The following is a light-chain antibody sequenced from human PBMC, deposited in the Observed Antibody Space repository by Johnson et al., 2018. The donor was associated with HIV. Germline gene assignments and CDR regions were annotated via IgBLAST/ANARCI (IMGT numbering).Light chain of an antibody. CDR2: ENN. CDR3: GTWDSSLSAGEV. Sequence: QSVLTQPPSVSAAPGQKVTISCSGSSSNIGNNYVSWYQQLPGTAPKVLIHENNKRPSGIPDRFSGSKSGTSATLGITGLQTGDEADYYCGTWDSSLSAGEVFGTGTKVTVL. V-gene: IGLV1-51*02. CDR1: SSNIGNNY. J-gene: IGLJ1*01.